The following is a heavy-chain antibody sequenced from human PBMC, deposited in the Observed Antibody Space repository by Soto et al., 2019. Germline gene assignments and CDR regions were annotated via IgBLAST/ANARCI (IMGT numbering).Heavy chain of an antibody. CDR2: ISAYNGNT. CDR1: GYTFTSYG. CDR3: ARSLASLDQQAVGGMDV. Sequence: ASVKVSCKASGYTFTSYGISWVRQAPGQGLEWMGWISAYNGNTNYAQKLQGRVTMTTDTSTSTAYMELSSLRSEDTAVYYCARSLASLDQQAVGGMDVWGQGTTVTVP. J-gene: IGHJ6*02. D-gene: IGHD1-26*01. V-gene: IGHV1-18*04.